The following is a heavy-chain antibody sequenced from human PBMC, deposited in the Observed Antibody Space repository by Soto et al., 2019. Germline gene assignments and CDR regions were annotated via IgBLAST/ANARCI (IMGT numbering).Heavy chain of an antibody. V-gene: IGHV4-4*02. D-gene: IGHD5-12*01. CDR1: GFTFSSYAM. CDR3: ATLGSSGYDWFHYYYGMDV. Sequence: PGGSLRLSCAASGFTFSSYAMTWVRQPPGKGLEWIGEIYHSGSTNYNPSLKSRVTISVDKSKNQFSLKLSSVTAADTAVYYCATLGSSGYDWFHYYYGMDVWGQGTTVTVSS. CDR2: IYHSGST. J-gene: IGHJ6*02.